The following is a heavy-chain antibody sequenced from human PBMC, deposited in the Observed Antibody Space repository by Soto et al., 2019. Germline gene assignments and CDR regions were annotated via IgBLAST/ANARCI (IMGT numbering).Heavy chain of an antibody. CDR2: INPSGGST. D-gene: IGHD2-21*02. J-gene: IGHJ4*02. CDR3: ARDLVQLGYCGGDCYPLVPKN. V-gene: IGHV1-46*01. Sequence: EASVKVSCKASGYTFTSYYMHWVRQAPGQGLEWMGIINPSGGSTSYAQKFQGRVTMTRDTSTSTVYMELSSLRSEDTAVYYCARDLVQLGYCGGDCYPLVPKNWGQGTLVTVSS. CDR1: GYTFTSYY.